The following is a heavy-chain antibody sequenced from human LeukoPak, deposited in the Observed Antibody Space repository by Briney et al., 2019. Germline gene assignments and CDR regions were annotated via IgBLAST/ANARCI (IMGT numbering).Heavy chain of an antibody. CDR3: ARDSNGDYVDYYYYYMGV. J-gene: IGHJ6*03. V-gene: IGHV4-38-2*02. CDR2: IYHSGGT. CDR1: GYSISSGYY. Sequence: SETLSLTCTVSGYSISSGYYWGWIRQPPGKGLEWIGSIYHSGGTYYNPSLKSRVTISVDTSKNQFSLKLSSVTAADTAVYYCARDSNGDYVDYYYYYMGVWGKGTTVTVSS. D-gene: IGHD4-17*01.